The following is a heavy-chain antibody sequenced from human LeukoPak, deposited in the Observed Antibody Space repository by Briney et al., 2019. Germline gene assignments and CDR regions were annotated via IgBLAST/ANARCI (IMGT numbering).Heavy chain of an antibody. Sequence: GGSLRLSCVASGFTFSYYSMNWVRQAPGKGLEWVSHITASGTAMFYADSVKGRFTISRDNAKNSLYLQMDSLRDEDTAVYYCASSGSYRFDYWGQGTLVTVSS. CDR2: ITASGTAM. CDR3: ASSGSYRFDY. J-gene: IGHJ4*02. D-gene: IGHD1-26*01. V-gene: IGHV3-48*02. CDR1: GFTFSYYS.